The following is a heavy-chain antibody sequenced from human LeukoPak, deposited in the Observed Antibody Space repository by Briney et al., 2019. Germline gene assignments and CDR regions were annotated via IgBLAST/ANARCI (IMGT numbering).Heavy chain of an antibody. D-gene: IGHD3-3*01. CDR1: GYSISSGYY. V-gene: IGHV4-38-2*02. J-gene: IGHJ4*02. CDR2: IYNSGST. CDR3: ATTPTYYDFWSGLVGYFEY. Sequence: SETLSLTCTVSGYSISSGYYWGWIRQPPGKGLEWIGSIYNSGSTYYNPSLKSRVTISVDTSKNQFSLKLSSVTAADTAVYYCATTPTYYDFWSGLVGYFEYWGQGTLVTVSS.